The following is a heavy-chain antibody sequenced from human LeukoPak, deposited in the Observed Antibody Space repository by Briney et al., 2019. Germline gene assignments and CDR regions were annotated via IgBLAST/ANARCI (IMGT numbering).Heavy chain of an antibody. D-gene: IGHD3-10*01. Sequence: GGSLRLSCAASGFTFSSYSMNWVRQAPGKGLECVSSISSSSSYIYYADSVKGRFTISRDNAKNSLYLQMNSLRAEDTAVYYCVRLRRNSDRSYYYYYYDSWGQGILVTVSS. J-gene: IGHJ5*01. CDR2: ISSSSSYI. CDR1: GFTFSSYS. V-gene: IGHV3-21*01. CDR3: VRLRRNSDRSYYYYYYDS.